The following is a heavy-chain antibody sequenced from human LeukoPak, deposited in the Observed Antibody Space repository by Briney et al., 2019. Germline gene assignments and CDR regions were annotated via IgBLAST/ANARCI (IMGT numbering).Heavy chain of an antibody. CDR3: ARVGDGYNYLDY. Sequence: ASVKVSCKASGDTFTSFYMHWVRQAPGQGLEWMGIINPSGGSTSYAQKFQGRVTMTRDTSTSTVYMELSSLRSEDTAVYYCARVGDGYNYLDYWGQGTLVTVSS. D-gene: IGHD5-24*01. CDR2: INPSGGST. CDR1: GDTFTSFY. V-gene: IGHV1-46*01. J-gene: IGHJ4*02.